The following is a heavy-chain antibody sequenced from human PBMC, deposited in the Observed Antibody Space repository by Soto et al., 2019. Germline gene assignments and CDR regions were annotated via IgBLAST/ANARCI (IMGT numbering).Heavy chain of an antibody. V-gene: IGHV3-30*18. CDR2: ISFDGNNK. Sequence: GGSLRLSCAASGFAFSNYGMHWVRQAPGKGLERVTVISFDGNNKYYAGSVQGRFVISRDNAKNTLYLQMSSLRAEEKAVYYCEKKRIDPHQLLPFFDYWGQGTLVTVSS. D-gene: IGHD2-2*01. CDR1: GFAFSNYG. J-gene: IGHJ4*02. CDR3: EKKRIDPHQLLPFFDY.